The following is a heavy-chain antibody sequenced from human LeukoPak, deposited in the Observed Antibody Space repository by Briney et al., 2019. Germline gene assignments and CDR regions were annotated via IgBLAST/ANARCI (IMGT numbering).Heavy chain of an antibody. CDR1: GVSINSHY. J-gene: IGHJ6*02. CDR2: IYGSGRT. CDR3: ARDSRTHSGSYYGYYYYGMDV. Sequence: PSETLSLTCTVSGVSINSHYLNWIRQPPGKGLEWIGYIYGSGRTNYNPSLKSRVTMSVDTSKNQFSLKLSSVTAADTAVYYCARDSRTHSGSYYGYYYYGMDVWGQGTTVTVSS. V-gene: IGHV4-59*11. D-gene: IGHD3-10*01.